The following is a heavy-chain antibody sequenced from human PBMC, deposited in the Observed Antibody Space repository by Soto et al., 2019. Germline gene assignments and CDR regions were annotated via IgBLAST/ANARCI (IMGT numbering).Heavy chain of an antibody. V-gene: IGHV1-69*01. CDR2: IISIFGTT. J-gene: IGHJ6*02. CDR3: ATPLAYAMRGWDGLDV. Sequence: QVQLVQSGAEVKKPGSSVKVSCKASGGTFSSYVIGWVRQAPGQGLEWMGGIISIFGTTHYAQRFQGRVTITADESPSTAYMELRSPRSEDTAVYYCATPLAYAMRGWDGLDVGCQGTTVTVCS. CDR1: GGTFSSYV. D-gene: IGHD2-8*01.